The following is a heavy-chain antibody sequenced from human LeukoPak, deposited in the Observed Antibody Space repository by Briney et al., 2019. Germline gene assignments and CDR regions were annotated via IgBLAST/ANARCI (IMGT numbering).Heavy chain of an antibody. Sequence: GESLKISCKGSGYSFTTYWIGWVRQLPGKGLEWMGIIYPADSDTRYSPSFQGQVTISADKSISTAYLQWSSLRASDTAMYYCATYTTSAASGYFMDVWGKGTTVTVSS. V-gene: IGHV5-51*01. CDR3: ATYTTSAASGYFMDV. CDR1: GYSFTTYW. D-gene: IGHD3-16*01. J-gene: IGHJ6*03. CDR2: IYPADSDT.